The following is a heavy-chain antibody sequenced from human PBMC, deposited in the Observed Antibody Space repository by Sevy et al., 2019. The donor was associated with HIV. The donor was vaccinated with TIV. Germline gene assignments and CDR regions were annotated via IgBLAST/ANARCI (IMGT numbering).Heavy chain of an antibody. CDR1: GFTFSNYG. CDR2: TSYNEGGE. CDR3: ANDTDSSGYDHYGLDV. D-gene: IGHD6-19*01. V-gene: IGHV3-30*18. Sequence: GGSLRLSCVASGFTFSNYGTHWVRQAPGKGLEWVAITSYNEGGENYADSVKGRFTISRDNSKNPVYLQMYRLTTEDTVVHYGANDTDSSGYDHYGLDVWGQGTTVTVSS. J-gene: IGHJ6*02.